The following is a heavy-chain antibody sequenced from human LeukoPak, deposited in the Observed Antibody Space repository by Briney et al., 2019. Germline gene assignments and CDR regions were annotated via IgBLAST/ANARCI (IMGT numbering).Heavy chain of an antibody. V-gene: IGHV3-53*01. CDR2: IYVDGTT. CDR3: ARGDGYNFFDY. D-gene: IGHD5-24*01. J-gene: IGHJ4*02. CDR1: GFTVSSNY. Sequence: GGSLRLSCAASGFTVSSNYMSWVRQAPGEGLEWVSVIYVDGTTYYADSVKGRFTISRDNSKNTLSLQMNSLRAEDTAVYYCARGDGYNFFDYWGQGTLVTVSS.